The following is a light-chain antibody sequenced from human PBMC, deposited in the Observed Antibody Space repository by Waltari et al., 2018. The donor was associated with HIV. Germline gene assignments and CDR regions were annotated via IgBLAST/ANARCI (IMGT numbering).Light chain of an antibody. CDR1: TFNLGNNL. J-gene: IGLJ3*02. CDR3: AAWDDSLTGWV. CDR2: GNN. V-gene: IGLV1-47*01. Sequence: QSVLIQPPSASGTPGQRVTIPCSGSTFNLGNNLVYWYQQLPGTATRLLIDGNNQRPSGVPDRFSPSQSGTSASLAICGLRSEDEVVYYCAAWDDSLTGWVFGGGTKLTVL.